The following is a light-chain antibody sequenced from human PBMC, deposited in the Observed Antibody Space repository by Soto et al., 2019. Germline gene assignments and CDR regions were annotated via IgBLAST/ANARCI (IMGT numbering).Light chain of an antibody. V-gene: IGKV1-9*01. CDR1: EDISSF. J-gene: IGKJ5*01. Sequence: DIQLTQSPSFLSASVGDRVTITCRTSEDISSFLSWYQQKPGKIPKLLISIASTLQSGVPSRFSGSGSGTEFTLTISGLQPEDFATYYCQQFNSYPITFGQGTRLDI. CDR3: QQFNSYPIT. CDR2: IAS.